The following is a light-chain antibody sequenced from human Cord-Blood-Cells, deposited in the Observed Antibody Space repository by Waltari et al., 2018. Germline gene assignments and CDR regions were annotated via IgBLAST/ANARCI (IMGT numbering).Light chain of an antibody. V-gene: IGKV3-11*01. CDR1: QSVSSY. CDR2: DAS. Sequence: IVFTQSPATLSLSPGERATLSCRASQSVSSYLAWYQQNPGQAPRLLIYDASNRATGIPARFSGSGSGTDFTLTISSLEPEDFAVYYCQQRSNWPPLTFGGGTKVEIK. J-gene: IGKJ4*01. CDR3: QQRSNWPPLT.